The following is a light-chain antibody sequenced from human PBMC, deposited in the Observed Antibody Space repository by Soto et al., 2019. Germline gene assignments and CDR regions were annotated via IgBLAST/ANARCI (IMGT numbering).Light chain of an antibody. CDR3: QQYRT. Sequence: ELVWTQSPATLSFSPGESPTLSCRASQSVSSYLAWYQQKPGQAPRLLIYDASNRATGIPDRFSGSGSGTDFTLTISRLEPEDFAVYYCQQYRTFGQGTKVDIK. CDR2: DAS. V-gene: IGKV3-11*01. CDR1: QSVSSY. J-gene: IGKJ1*01.